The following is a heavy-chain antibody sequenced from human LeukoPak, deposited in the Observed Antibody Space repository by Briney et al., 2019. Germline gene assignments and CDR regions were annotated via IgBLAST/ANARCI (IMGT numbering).Heavy chain of an antibody. CDR1: GFTFSSYA. CDR2: ISSSSSSI. Sequence: GGSLRLSCAASGFTFSSYAMSWVRQAPGKGLECVSSISSSSSSIYYADSVKGRFTISRDDAKNSLYLQMNSLRAEDTAVYYCARTATDTGEFDYWGQGTLVTVSS. D-gene: IGHD6-13*01. CDR3: ARTATDTGEFDY. J-gene: IGHJ4*02. V-gene: IGHV3-21*01.